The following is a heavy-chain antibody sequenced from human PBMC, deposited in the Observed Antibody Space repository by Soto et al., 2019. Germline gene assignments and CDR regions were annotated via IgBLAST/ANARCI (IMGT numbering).Heavy chain of an antibody. CDR2: VFHTGNT. D-gene: IGHD1-20*01. Sequence: SETLSLTCSVSVESIISYYWTWIRQPPGKGLQWIGYVFHTGNTNYNPSLKSRVTISEDASKNQVSLRLTSVTAADTAVYFCAREHYNRNIWGQGTLVTVSS. V-gene: IGHV4-59*01. CDR1: VESIISYY. J-gene: IGHJ4*02. CDR3: AREHYNRNI.